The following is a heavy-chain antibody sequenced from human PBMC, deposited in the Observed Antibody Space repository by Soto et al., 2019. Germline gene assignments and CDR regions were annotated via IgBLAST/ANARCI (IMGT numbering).Heavy chain of an antibody. V-gene: IGHV3-64D*06. CDR3: VKDGALPTVATPHSYFDY. D-gene: IGHD4-17*01. CDR1: GFAFNTYA. J-gene: IGHJ4*02. CDR2: ITNHGRRT. Sequence: GGSLRLSCSASGFAFNTYAMHWVRQAPGRGLEYVSAITNHGRRTYYADSVKGRFTISRDNSKNTLHLQMNSLRAEDTAVYYCVKDGALPTVATPHSYFDYWGQGPLATVYS.